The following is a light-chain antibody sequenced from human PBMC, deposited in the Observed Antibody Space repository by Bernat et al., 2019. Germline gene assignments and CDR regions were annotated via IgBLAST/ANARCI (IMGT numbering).Light chain of an antibody. CDR3: SSYTSTITPYV. Sequence: QSALTQPASVSGSPGQSITISCTGTSSDVGSYNLVSWYQQHPGKAPKLMIYEVSKRPSGVSNRFSGSKSGNTASLTISGLQPEDEADYYCSSYTSTITPYVFGTGTKVTVL. J-gene: IGLJ1*01. CDR2: EVS. CDR1: SSDVGSYNL. V-gene: IGLV2-14*02.